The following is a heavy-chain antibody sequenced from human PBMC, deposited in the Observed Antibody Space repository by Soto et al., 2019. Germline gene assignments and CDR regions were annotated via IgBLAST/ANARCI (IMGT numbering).Heavy chain of an antibody. CDR1: GVPISTDDYY. D-gene: IGHD1-26*01. CDR2: IYYSGST. Sequence: SETLSLTCTVSGVPISTDDYYWTWIRQPPGKGLEWIGYIYYSGSTYYNWSLKSRVTISIDTSKNQFSLNLSSVTAADTAVYYCAKDPEWELPKYYLDCWGHGTLVTVSS. CDR3: AKDPEWELPKYYLDC. J-gene: IGHJ4*01. V-gene: IGHV4-30-4*01.